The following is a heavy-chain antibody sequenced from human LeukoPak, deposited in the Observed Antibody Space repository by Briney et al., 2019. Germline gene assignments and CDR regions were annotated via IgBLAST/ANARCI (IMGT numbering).Heavy chain of an antibody. D-gene: IGHD5-24*01. Sequence: ASVTVSCKASGYRFTSQYVHWVRQAPGQGLEWVGIINPTGGSTRNAQKFQGRFSMTGDTSTSTVYMELSRLRSEDTAVYYCASFYNTNDALDIWGQGTMVTVSS. V-gene: IGHV1-46*01. CDR1: GYRFTSQY. CDR3: ASFYNTNDALDI. CDR2: INPTGGST. J-gene: IGHJ3*02.